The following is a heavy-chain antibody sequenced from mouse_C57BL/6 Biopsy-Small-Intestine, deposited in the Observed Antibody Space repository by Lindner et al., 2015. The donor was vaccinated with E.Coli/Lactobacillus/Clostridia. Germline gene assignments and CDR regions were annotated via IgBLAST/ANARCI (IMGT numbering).Heavy chain of an antibody. CDR2: INPGSGGA. Sequence: VQLQESGAELVRPGTSVKVSCKASGYAFTNYLIEWMKQRPGQGLEWIGVINPGSGGADFGEKFKGKATLTADKSSSTAYMHLSSLTSEDSAVYFCARVADYFDYWGQGTTLTVSS. CDR3: ARVADYFDY. CDR1: GYAFTNYL. D-gene: IGHD1-1*02. J-gene: IGHJ2*01. V-gene: IGHV1-54*01.